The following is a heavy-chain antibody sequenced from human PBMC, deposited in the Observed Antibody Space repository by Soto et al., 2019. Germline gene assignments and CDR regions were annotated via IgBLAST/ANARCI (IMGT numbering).Heavy chain of an antibody. CDR2: IYWDVDR. J-gene: IGHJ5*02. Sequence: QITLKESGPTLVKPTQTLTLTCTFSGFSLSTSGAAVGWIRQPPGRALEWLALIYWDVDRRYNPSLQSRLTIDKDTSRNQVALTLTSVDPADTATYYCAHRATMTIFVLIIDNGVWFAPWGQGTLVIVSS. V-gene: IGHV2-5*02. D-gene: IGHD3-3*01. CDR3: AHRATMTIFVLIIDNGVWFAP. CDR1: GFSLSTSGAA.